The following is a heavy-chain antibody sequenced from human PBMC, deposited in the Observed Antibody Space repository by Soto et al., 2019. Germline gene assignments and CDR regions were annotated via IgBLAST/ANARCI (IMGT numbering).Heavy chain of an antibody. CDR2: ISNSFSDGNT. Sequence: EVQLLESGGCLVQPGGSLRLSCAASGFTFSNYAMDWVRQAPGKGLEWVSAISNSFSDGNTHYADSVKGRFTISRDNDKNTVFLEMNSLRAEDTAVYYCAKVFSPEGGNYFDHWGQGTLVTVSS. CDR3: AKVFSPEGGNYFDH. V-gene: IGHV3-23*01. CDR1: GFTFSNYA. J-gene: IGHJ4*02.